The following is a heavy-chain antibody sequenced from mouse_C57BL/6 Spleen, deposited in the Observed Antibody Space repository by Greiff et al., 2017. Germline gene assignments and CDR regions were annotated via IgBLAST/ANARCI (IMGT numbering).Heavy chain of an antibody. J-gene: IGHJ4*01. CDR3: ARHEECYYGSSPDYYAMDY. CDR1: GYTFTEYT. Sequence: VQLQQSGAELVKPGASVKLSCKASGYTFTEYTIHWVKQRSGQGLEWIGWFYPGSGSIKYNEKFKDKATLTADKSSSTVYMELSRLTSEDSAFYFCARHEECYYGSSPDYYAMDYWGQGTSVTVSS. D-gene: IGHD1-1*01. V-gene: IGHV1-62-2*01. CDR2: FYPGSGSI.